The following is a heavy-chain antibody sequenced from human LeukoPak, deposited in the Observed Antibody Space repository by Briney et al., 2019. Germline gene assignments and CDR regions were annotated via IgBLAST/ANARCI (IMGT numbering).Heavy chain of an antibody. V-gene: IGHV4-4*07. Sequence: SETLSLTSTVSGGSISSYYWSWIRQPAGKGLEWIGRIYTSGSTNYNPSLKSRVTMSVDTSKNQFSLKLSSVTAADTAVYCCARDSAEYSSSPQAFDIWGQGTMVTVSS. CDR3: ARDSAEYSSSPQAFDI. CDR1: GGSISSYY. J-gene: IGHJ3*02. D-gene: IGHD6-6*01. CDR2: IYTSGST.